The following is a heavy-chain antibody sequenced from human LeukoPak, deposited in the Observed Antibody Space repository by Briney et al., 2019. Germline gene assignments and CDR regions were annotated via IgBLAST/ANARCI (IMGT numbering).Heavy chain of an antibody. Sequence: PGRSLRLSCAASGFTFSTYTVHWVRQAPGKGLEYVALISYDGNSKYYADSVKGRFTISRDNPKNTLDLQMNSLRVEDTAVYYCARNEFEWELLSPFDQWGQGTLVTVSS. J-gene: IGHJ4*02. CDR2: ISYDGNSK. CDR1: GFTFSTYT. CDR3: ARNEFEWELLSPFDQ. V-gene: IGHV3-30-3*01. D-gene: IGHD1-26*01.